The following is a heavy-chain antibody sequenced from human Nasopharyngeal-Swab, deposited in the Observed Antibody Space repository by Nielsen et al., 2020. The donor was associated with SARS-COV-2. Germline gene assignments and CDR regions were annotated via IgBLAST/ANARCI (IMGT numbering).Heavy chain of an antibody. CDR1: GFAFTDYS. CDR2: ITSSSSTR. J-gene: IGHJ4*02. CDR3: ARNSGYDQYY. D-gene: IGHD5-12*01. V-gene: IGHV3-48*01. Sequence: GESLKISCAASGFAFTDYSMDWVRQAPGKGLEWVSYITSSSSTRYYADSVKGRFTISRDNAKNSLYLQMNSLRAEDTAVYYCARNSGYDQYYWGQGTLVTVSS.